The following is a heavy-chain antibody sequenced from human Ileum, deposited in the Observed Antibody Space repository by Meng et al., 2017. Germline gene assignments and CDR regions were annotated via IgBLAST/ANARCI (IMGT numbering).Heavy chain of an antibody. CDR3: AREGAYNGGDY. D-gene: IGHD1-1*01. CDR2: LNTDKGNT. CDR1: GYIFTNYG. J-gene: IGHJ4*02. Sequence: QVQLVQSGSEVKKPGASVKFSCKASGYIFTNYGISWVRQAPGQGLEWMGWLNTDKGNTNYAQKFQGRVTMTTDTSTSTAYMELRSLRSDDTAVYYCAREGAYNGGDYWGQGTLVTVSS. V-gene: IGHV1-18*01.